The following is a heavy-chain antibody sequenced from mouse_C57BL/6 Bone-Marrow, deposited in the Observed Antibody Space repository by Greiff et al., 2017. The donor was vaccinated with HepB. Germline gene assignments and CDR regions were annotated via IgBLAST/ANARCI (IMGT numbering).Heavy chain of an antibody. Sequence: EVQVVESGAELVRPGASVKLSCTASGFNIKDDYMHWVKQRPEQGLEWIGWIDPENGDTEYASKFQGKATITADTSSNTAYLQLSSLTSEDTAVYYCTTGDGYLYYFDHWGQGTTLTVSS. CDR2: IDPENGDT. J-gene: IGHJ2*01. D-gene: IGHD2-3*01. CDR1: GFNIKDDY. CDR3: TTGDGYLYYFDH. V-gene: IGHV14-4*01.